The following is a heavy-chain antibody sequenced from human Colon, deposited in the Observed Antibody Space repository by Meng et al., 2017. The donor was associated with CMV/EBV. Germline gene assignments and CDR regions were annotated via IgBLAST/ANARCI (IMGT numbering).Heavy chain of an antibody. CDR3: AKSDLATVLTPSPGALDI. CDR1: GFSFRNCG. Sequence: GESLKISCGVSGFSFRNCGMTWVRQAPGKGLEWVSAFSGSGSSTFYADSVKGRFTISRDNSKNTVYLQMNSLRAEDTAVYYCAKSDLATVLTPSPGALDIWGQGTMVTVSS. V-gene: IGHV3-23*01. J-gene: IGHJ3*02. CDR2: FSGSGSST. D-gene: IGHD4-23*01.